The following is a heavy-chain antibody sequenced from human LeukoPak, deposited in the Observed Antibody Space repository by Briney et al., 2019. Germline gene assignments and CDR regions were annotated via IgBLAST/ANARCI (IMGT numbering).Heavy chain of an antibody. J-gene: IGHJ4*02. D-gene: IGHD3-3*01. CDR2: ISAYNGNT. CDR1: GYTFTSYG. Sequence: ASVKVSCKASGYTFTSYGISWVRQAPGQGLEWMGWISAYNGNTNYAQKFQGGVTITADESTSTAYMELSSLRSEDTAVYYCARATQYYDFWSGYYFLGYWGQGTLVTVSS. CDR3: ARATQYYDFWSGYYFLGY. V-gene: IGHV1-18*01.